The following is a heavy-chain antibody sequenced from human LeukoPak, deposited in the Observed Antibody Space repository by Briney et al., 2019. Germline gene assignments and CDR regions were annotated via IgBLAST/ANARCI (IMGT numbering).Heavy chain of an antibody. V-gene: IGHV1-2*02. J-gene: IGHJ5*02. CDR2: INPNSGGT. CDR3: ARVLEFHNWFDP. Sequence: ASVKVSCKASGYTFTGYYMHWVRQAPGQGLEWMGWINPNSGGTNYAQKFQGRVTMTRDTSISTAYMELSRLRSDDTAVYYCARVLEFHNWFDPWGQGTLVTVSS. D-gene: IGHD3-10*01. CDR1: GYTFTGYY.